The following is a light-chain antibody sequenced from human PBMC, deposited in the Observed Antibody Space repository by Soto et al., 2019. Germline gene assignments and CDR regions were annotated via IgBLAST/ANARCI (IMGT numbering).Light chain of an antibody. CDR1: QTVNNN. J-gene: IGKJ5*01. Sequence: VLTQAPATLSVSPGEGATLSCRASQTVNNNVAWYQLKDGQVPRLLIYGASTRATDIPARFSGSGSGTDFTLTISSLEPEDAAVYYCQQRSNWPPITFGQGTRLEIK. V-gene: IGKV3-11*01. CDR2: GAS. CDR3: QQRSNWPPIT.